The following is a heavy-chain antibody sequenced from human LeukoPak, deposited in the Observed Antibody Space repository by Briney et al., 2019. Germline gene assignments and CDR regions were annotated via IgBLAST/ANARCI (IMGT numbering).Heavy chain of an antibody. J-gene: IGHJ5*02. D-gene: IGHD2-21*02. Sequence: GGSLRLSCAASGFTLSRYWMSWVRQAPGKGLEWVANIKQDGSVKYYVDSAKGRFTISRGNAKNSLYLQMNSLRAEDTAVYYCARDLLGDGWFDPWGQGTLVTVSS. CDR3: ARDLLGDGWFDP. V-gene: IGHV3-7*01. CDR1: GFTLSRYW. CDR2: IKQDGSVK.